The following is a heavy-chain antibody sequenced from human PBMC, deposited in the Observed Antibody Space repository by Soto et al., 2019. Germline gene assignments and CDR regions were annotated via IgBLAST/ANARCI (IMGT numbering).Heavy chain of an antibody. D-gene: IGHD2-8*01. CDR3: ARDIESVTAKHFFYYYARDV. V-gene: IGHV1-18*01. Sequence: ASVKVSCKVSGFTFSNYGLNWVRQAPGQGLEWMGWVSANNGHTNYAQNLQGRVSMTTDTSTSTAYMELRGLTFDDTAVYYCARDIESVTAKHFFYYYARDVWGQGTTGTVSS. CDR2: VSANNGHT. J-gene: IGHJ6*02. CDR1: GFTFSNYG.